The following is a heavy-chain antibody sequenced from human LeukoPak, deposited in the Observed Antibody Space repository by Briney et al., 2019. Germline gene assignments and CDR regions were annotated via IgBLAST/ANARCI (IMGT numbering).Heavy chain of an antibody. D-gene: IGHD4-17*01. CDR2: IYHSGST. CDR1: GYSISSGYY. CDR3: ARGHPMTTVTTGYFDY. J-gene: IGHJ4*02. V-gene: IGHV4-38-2*02. Sequence: SETLSLTCTVSGYSISSGYYWGWIRQPPGKGLEWIGSIYHSGSTYYNPSLKSRATISVDTSKNQFSLKLSSVTAADTAVYYCARGHPMTTVTTGYFDYWGQGTLVTVSS.